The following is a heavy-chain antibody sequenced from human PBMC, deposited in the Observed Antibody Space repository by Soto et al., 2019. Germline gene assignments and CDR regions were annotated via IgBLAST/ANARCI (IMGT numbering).Heavy chain of an antibody. CDR1: GGSISSGGVYY. CDR3: ARWVEVSLDYFDS. CDR2: ICCSGRT. V-gene: IGHV4-31*03. D-gene: IGHD2-15*01. Sequence: SETLSLTCTVSGGSISSGGVYYWTWIRHRPGKGLEWSGNICCSGRTYYNPSLKSRVTISVDTSKNQFSLNLSSVTAADTAVYYCARWVEVSLDYFDSWGQGTPVTVSS. J-gene: IGHJ4*02.